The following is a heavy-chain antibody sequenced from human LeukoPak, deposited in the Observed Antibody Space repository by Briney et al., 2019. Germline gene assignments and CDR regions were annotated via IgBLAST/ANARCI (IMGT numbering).Heavy chain of an antibody. J-gene: IGHJ4*02. CDR2: IRYDGSLK. V-gene: IGHV3-30*02. Sequence: GGSLRLSCAASGFTFSSYSMNWVRQAPGKGLEWVAFIRYDGSLKYFADSVKGRFTISRDNSKNTLYLQMNSLRAEDTAVYYCAKDRDSSSWSSFDYWGQGTLVTVSS. CDR1: GFTFSSYS. CDR3: AKDRDSSSWSSFDY. D-gene: IGHD6-13*01.